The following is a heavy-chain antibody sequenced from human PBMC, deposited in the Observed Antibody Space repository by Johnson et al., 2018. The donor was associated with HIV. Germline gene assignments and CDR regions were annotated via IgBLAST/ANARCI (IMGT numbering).Heavy chain of an antibody. D-gene: IGHD2-2*01. CDR1: GFTFSTYA. V-gene: IGHV3-30*04. Sequence: QVQLVESGGGVVQPGRSLRVSCAASGFTFSTYAMHWVRQAPGKGLEWVAVISNDGSNKYYAQSVKGRFTISRDNSKKTLYLQMNSLRAEDTAVYYCARESLLPAMTAFDFWGQGTMVTVSS. CDR2: ISNDGSNK. CDR3: ARESLLPAMTAFDF. J-gene: IGHJ3*01.